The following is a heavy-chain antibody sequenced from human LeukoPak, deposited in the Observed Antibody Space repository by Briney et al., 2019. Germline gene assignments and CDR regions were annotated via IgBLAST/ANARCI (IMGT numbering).Heavy chain of an antibody. CDR1: GGSISSGGSR. CDR3: ARDWGTYFDY. J-gene: IGHJ4*02. D-gene: IGHD7-27*01. CDR2: IYYSGST. V-gene: IGHV4-31*03. Sequence: SETLSLTCNVSGGSISSGGSRWSWIRQHPGKGLEWIGYIYYSGSTYYNPSLESRLTMSVDASKNQFSLHLTSVTAADTAVYYCARDWGTYFDYWGQGTLVTVSS.